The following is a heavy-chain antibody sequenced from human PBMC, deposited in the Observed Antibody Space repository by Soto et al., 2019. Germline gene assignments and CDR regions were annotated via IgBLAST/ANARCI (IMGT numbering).Heavy chain of an antibody. V-gene: IGHV4-39*01. CDR1: GGSISSSHYY. J-gene: IGHJ4*02. CDR2: IHYSGSS. CDR3: ARQSDYYDTSGLSYRDN. D-gene: IGHD3-22*01. Sequence: QLQLQESGPGLVKPSETLSLTCTVSGGSISSSHYYWDWIRQPPGKGLEWIGSIHYSGSSYYNPSLKSRVNISVDTSKNQFSLKLSSVTATDTAVYYCARQSDYYDTSGLSYRDNWGQGTLVTVSS.